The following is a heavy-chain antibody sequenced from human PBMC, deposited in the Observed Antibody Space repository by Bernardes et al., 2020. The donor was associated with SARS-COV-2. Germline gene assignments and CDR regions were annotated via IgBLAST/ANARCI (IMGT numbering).Heavy chain of an antibody. V-gene: IGHV5-10-1*01. CDR3: ARQGITGNHYYYGMDV. CDR2: IDPSDSYT. CDR1: GYSFTSYW. Sequence: GESLKISCKGSGYSFTSYWISWVRQMPGKGLEWMGRIDPSDSYTNYSPSFQGHVTISADKSISTAYLQWSSLKASDTAMYYCARQGITGNHYYYGMDVWGQGTTVTVSS. D-gene: IGHD1-20*01. J-gene: IGHJ6*02.